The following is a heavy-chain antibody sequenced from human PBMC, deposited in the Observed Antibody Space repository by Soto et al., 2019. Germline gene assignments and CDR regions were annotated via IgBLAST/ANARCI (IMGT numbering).Heavy chain of an antibody. V-gene: IGHV4-31*03. CDR1: GDSISGGASF. CDR2: VYYSGSS. J-gene: IGHJ5*02. D-gene: IGHD2-2*01. CDR3: AKLSCTSSTCYFPGWFDP. Sequence: PSETLSLTCTVSGDSISGGASFWSWIRQPPGKGLERIANVYYSGSSYYNPSLKSRLTISVDTTKNQFSLQLKSMTAADTAVYYCAKLSCTSSTCYFPGWFDPWGQGTLVTVSS.